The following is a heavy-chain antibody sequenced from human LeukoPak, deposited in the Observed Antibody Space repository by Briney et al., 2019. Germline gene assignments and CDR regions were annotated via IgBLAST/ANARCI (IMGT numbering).Heavy chain of an antibody. V-gene: IGHV4-31*03. CDR3: ARAFVGGNSGGFDY. CDR1: GGSISRGGYY. J-gene: IGHJ4*02. CDR2: IYYSGST. Sequence: PSETLSLTCTVSGGSISRGGYYWSWIRQHPGKGLEWIGYIYYSGSTYYNPSLKSRVTISVDTSKNQFSLKLSSVTAADTAVYYCARAFVGGNSGGFDYWGQGTLVTVSS. D-gene: IGHD4-23*01.